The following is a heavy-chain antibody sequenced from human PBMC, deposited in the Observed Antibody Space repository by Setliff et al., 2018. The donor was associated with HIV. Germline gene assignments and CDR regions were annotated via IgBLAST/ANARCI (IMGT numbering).Heavy chain of an antibody. D-gene: IGHD3-10*01. CDR2: INHSGST. CDR3: ARDFSLDYGSGTPGY. V-gene: IGHV4-34*01. Sequence: GSLRLSCAASGFTFSASYMTWIRQPPGKGLEWIGEINHSGSTNCNPSLKSRVTISVDTSKNQFSLKLSSVTAADTAVYYCARDFSLDYGSGTPGYWGQGTLVTVSS. CDR1: GFTFSASY. J-gene: IGHJ4*02.